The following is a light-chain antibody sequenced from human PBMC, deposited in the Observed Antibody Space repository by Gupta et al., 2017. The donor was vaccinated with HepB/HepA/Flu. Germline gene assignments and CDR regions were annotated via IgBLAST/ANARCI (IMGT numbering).Light chain of an antibody. Sequence: DIQLTQSPSFLSASVGDRVTITCRASQGIGSYLAWYQQKPGKAPKLLIYAASTLQSGVPLRFSGSGFGTEFTLTISSLQPEDFATYYCQQVNSYPLTFGGGTKVEIK. CDR3: QQVNSYPLT. V-gene: IGKV1-9*01. J-gene: IGKJ4*01. CDR1: QGIGSY. CDR2: AAS.